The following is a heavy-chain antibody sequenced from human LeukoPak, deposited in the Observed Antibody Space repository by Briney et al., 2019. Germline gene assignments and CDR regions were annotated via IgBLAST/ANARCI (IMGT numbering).Heavy chain of an antibody. D-gene: IGHD1-1*01. CDR1: GFTFSSYA. V-gene: IGHV3-23*01. CDR2: ISGSGGST. J-gene: IGHJ4*01. Sequence: GGSLRLSCAASGFTFSSYAMSWVRQAPGKGLEWVSAISGSGGSTYYADSVKGRFTISRDNSKNTLYLQMNSLRAEDTAVYYCSKDTPRSRGLDHFDSWGQETWSPSPQ. CDR3: SKDTPRSRGLDHFDS.